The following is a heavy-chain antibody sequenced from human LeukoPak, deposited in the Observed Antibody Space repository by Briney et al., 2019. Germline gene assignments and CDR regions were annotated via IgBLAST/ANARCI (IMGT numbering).Heavy chain of an antibody. J-gene: IGHJ4*02. D-gene: IGHD1-26*01. V-gene: IGHV3-48*02. CDR1: GFTFSGYP. CDR2: ISSGSSTI. CDR3: ARAPGSPQSRTLDY. Sequence: GGSLRLSCAASGFTFSGYPMNWVRQAPGKGLEWVTYISSGSSTIYYADSVKGRFTISRDNAKNSLYLQMNSLGDEDTAVYYCARAPGSPQSRTLDYWGQGTLVTVSS.